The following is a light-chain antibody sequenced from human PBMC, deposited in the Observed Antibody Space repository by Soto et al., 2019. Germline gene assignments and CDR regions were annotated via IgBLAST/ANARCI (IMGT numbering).Light chain of an antibody. Sequence: ETLMTQSAATLSLSPGERVTLSCRASQSVNSNLAWYQQKHRQAPRLLIYGASTRVTGIPARFSGSGSGTDFTLAISSLQSEDFAMYYCQQYSNWPRTFGQGTKLEI. J-gene: IGKJ1*01. CDR2: GAS. CDR3: QQYSNWPRT. CDR1: QSVNSN. V-gene: IGKV3-15*01.